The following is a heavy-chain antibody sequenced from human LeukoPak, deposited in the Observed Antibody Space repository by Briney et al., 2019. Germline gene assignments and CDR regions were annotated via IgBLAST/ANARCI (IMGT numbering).Heavy chain of an antibody. CDR3: ARDHAPGNWFDP. J-gene: IGHJ5*02. CDR2: INHSGST. D-gene: IGHD3-10*01. V-gene: IGHV4-34*01. Sequence: PSETLCLTCAVYGGSFSGYYWSWIRQPPGKGLEGIGEINHSGSTNYNPSLKSRVTISVDTSKNQFSLKLSSVTAADTAVYYCARDHAPGNWFDPWGQGTLVTVSS. CDR1: GGSFSGYY.